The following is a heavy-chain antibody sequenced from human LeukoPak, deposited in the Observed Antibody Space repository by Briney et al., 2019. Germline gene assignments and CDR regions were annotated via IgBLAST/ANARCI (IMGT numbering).Heavy chain of an antibody. V-gene: IGHV3-48*02. Sequence: HPGGSLRLSCAASGFTFSTYSMNWVRQAPGKGLEWVSYIAGSSSPIHYSDSVKGRFTTSRDNAKNSVYLQMSSLREEDTAVYYCVRDPHAFDIWGQGTMVTVSS. CDR3: VRDPHAFDI. CDR2: IAGSSSPI. J-gene: IGHJ3*02. CDR1: GFTFSTYS.